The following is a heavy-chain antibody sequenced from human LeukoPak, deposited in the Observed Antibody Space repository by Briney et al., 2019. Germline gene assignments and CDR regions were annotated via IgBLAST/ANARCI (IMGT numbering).Heavy chain of an antibody. Sequence: SETLSLTCTVSGGSIRSYHWSWIRQPPGKRLEWIGYIYDSGSTNYNPSLKSRVTISVDTSKNQFSLMLRSVTAADTAVYYCARRYCSGGSCYSDRGAFDIWGQGTMVTVSS. CDR2: IYDSGST. D-gene: IGHD2-15*01. J-gene: IGHJ3*02. CDR1: GGSIRSYH. CDR3: ARRYCSGGSCYSDRGAFDI. V-gene: IGHV4-59*08.